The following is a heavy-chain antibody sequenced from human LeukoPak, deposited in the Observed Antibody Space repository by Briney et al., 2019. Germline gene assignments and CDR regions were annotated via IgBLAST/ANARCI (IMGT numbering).Heavy chain of an antibody. CDR2: IRYDGSKK. Sequence: GGSLRLFCAASGFTFSSYGMHWVRQASGKGLEWGAFIRYDGSKKYYAESVKGRFNISRDNSKNTLYLQMNSLRAEDTAVYYCAKSPIVVVPAALISDWFDPWGQGTLVTVTS. CDR1: GFTFSSYG. CDR3: AKSPIVVVPAALISDWFDP. V-gene: IGHV3-30*02. D-gene: IGHD2-2*01. J-gene: IGHJ5*02.